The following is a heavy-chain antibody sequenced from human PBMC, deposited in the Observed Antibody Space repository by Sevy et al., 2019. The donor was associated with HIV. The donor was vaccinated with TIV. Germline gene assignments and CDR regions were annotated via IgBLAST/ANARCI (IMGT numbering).Heavy chain of an antibody. V-gene: IGHV3-33*08. J-gene: IGHJ4*02. CDR2: IWYDGTIK. D-gene: IGHD5-18*01. Sequence: GGSLRLSCAASGFTFSSYVMHWVRQAPGKGLEWVALIWYDGTIKYYADSVKGRFTISRDNSKDTLFLQMNSLRAEDTAVYYCARGKSGYGYGLNSWGQGTLVTVSS. CDR3: ARGKSGYGYGLNS. CDR1: GFTFSSYV.